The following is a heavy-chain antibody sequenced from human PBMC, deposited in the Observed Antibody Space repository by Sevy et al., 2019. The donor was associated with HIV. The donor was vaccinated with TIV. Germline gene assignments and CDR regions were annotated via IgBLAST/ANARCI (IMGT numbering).Heavy chain of an antibody. CDR1: GFTFDDYA. J-gene: IGHJ4*02. CDR2: ISWNSGDI. Sequence: GGSLRLSCAVSGFTFDDYAMHWVRQAPGKGLEWVSGISWNSGDIAYADFVKGRFTISRDNAKNSLYLQMNSLRPEDMALYYCAKDPAYYYDSSGYIECWGQGTLVTVSS. D-gene: IGHD3-22*01. V-gene: IGHV3-9*03. CDR3: AKDPAYYYDSSGYIEC.